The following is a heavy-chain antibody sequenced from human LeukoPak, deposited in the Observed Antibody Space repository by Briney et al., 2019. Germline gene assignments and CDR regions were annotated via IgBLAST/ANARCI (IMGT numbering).Heavy chain of an antibody. V-gene: IGHV3-23*01. Sequence: PGGSLRLSCAASGFTFSSYAVGWVRQAPGKGLEWVSAISGSGGGTYYADSVKGRFTISRDNSKNTLYLQMNSLRAEDTAVYYCAKDLDGSGYYYYYYGMDVWGLGTTVTVSS. J-gene: IGHJ6*02. D-gene: IGHD3-22*01. CDR1: GFTFSSYA. CDR2: ISGSGGGT. CDR3: AKDLDGSGYYYYYYGMDV.